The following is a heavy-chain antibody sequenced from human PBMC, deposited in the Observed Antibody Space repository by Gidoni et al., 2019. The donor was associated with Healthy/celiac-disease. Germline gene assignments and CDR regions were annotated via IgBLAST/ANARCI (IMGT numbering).Heavy chain of an antibody. CDR1: GYTFTGYY. CDR3: ARDGVTSYPYYYGMDV. Sequence: QVQLVQSGAEVKKPGASVKVSCKASGYTFTGYYMHWVRQAPGQGLEWMGWINPNSGGTNYAQKFQGWVTMTRDTSISTAYMELSRLRSDDTAVYYCARDGVTSYPYYYGMDVWGQGTTVTVSS. V-gene: IGHV1-2*04. CDR2: INPNSGGT. J-gene: IGHJ6*02. D-gene: IGHD3-10*01.